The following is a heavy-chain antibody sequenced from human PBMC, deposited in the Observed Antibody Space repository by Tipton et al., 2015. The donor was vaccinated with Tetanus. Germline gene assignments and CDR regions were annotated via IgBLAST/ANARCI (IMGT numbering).Heavy chain of an antibody. CDR3: ARRREWVATGTYGMDV. Sequence: TLSLTCTVSGGSISSGGYYWGWIRQPPGKGLEWIGSAYYSGTTKYNPALKSRVTISVDTSKNQFSLRLSSVTAADTAVYYCARRREWVATGTYGMDVWGQGTTVTVSS. CDR1: GGSISSGGYY. D-gene: IGHD5-12*01. J-gene: IGHJ6*02. CDR2: AYYSGTT. V-gene: IGHV4-39*01.